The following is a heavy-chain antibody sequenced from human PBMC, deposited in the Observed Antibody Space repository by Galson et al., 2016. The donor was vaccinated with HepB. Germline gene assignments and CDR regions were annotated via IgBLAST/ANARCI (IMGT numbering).Heavy chain of an antibody. CDR1: GSTFSRYD. V-gene: IGHV3-13*01. J-gene: IGHJ6*02. D-gene: IGHD1-14*01. CDR2: IGTAGDT. CDR3: ARDGGGTGGYYYYAMDV. Sequence: SLRLSCAASGSTFSRYDMHWVRHVTGKGLEWVSAIGTAGDTYYQGSVKGRFTISRENAKNSLYLQMNSLRDEDTAVDYCARDGGGTGGYYYYAMDVWGQGTTVTVSS.